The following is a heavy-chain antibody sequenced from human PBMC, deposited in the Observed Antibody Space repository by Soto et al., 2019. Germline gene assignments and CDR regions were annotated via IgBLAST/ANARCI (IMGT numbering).Heavy chain of an antibody. CDR1: GFTFSNYW. CDR2: INSDGSST. J-gene: IGHJ6*02. V-gene: IGHV3-74*01. CDR3: ARDKYDSSGYYYYGMDV. D-gene: IGHD3-22*01. Sequence: GVLRLSCAASGFTFSNYWMHWVRQAPGKGLVWVSRINSDGSSTSYADSVKGRFTISRDNPKNTLYLQMNSLRAEDTAVYYCARDKYDSSGYYYYGMDVWGQGTTVTVSS.